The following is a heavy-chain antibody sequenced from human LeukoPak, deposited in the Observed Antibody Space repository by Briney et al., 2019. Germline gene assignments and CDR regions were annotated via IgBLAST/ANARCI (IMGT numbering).Heavy chain of an antibody. CDR3: ASVDTNTGHDY. CDR2: IYYSGST. D-gene: IGHD5-18*01. CDR1: GGSISSSVYY. V-gene: IGHV4-39*01. Sequence: SETLSLTCTVPGGSISSSVYYWGWIRQPPGKGLEGIGSIYYSGSTYYNPSLKSRVTISVDTSKNQFSLRLSSVTAADTAVYYCASVDTNTGHDYWGQGTLVTVSS. J-gene: IGHJ4*02.